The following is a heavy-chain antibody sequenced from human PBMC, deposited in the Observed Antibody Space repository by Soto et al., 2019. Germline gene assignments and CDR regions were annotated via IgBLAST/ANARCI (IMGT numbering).Heavy chain of an antibody. J-gene: IGHJ6*03. CDR3: ARQGSSVGYYYHYYMDV. V-gene: IGHV4-59*08. D-gene: IGHD6-6*01. CDR2: IYYSGST. CDR1: GGSISSYY. Sequence: SETLSLTCTFSGGSISSYYWSWIRQPPGKGLEWIGYIYYSGSTNYNPSLKSRVTISVDTSKNQFSLKLSSVTAADTAVYYCARQGSSVGYYYHYYMDVWGKGTTVTVSS.